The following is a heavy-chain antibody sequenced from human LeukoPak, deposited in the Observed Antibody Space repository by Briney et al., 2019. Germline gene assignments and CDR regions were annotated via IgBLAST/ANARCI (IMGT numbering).Heavy chain of an antibody. CDR3: ARGHQNYYYYYMDV. V-gene: IGHV3-11*01. Sequence: GGSLRLSCAGSGFTFSNAWMSWIRQAPGKGLEWVSYISGSGSTIYYADSVKGRFTISRDNAKNSLYLQMNSLRAEDTAVYYCARGHQNYYYYYMDVWGKGTTVTVSS. CDR1: GFTFSNAW. CDR2: ISGSGSTI. J-gene: IGHJ6*03.